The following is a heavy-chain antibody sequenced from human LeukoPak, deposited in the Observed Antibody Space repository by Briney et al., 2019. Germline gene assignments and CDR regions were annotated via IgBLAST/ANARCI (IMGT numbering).Heavy chain of an antibody. CDR2: ISSSSSYI. Sequence: GGSLRLSCAASGFTFSSYSMNWVRQAPGKGLEWVSSISSSSSYIYYADSVKGRFTISKDNAKDSLYLQMNRRRADDTAVYCCTRYSESDSALDYWARGTVVTVSS. CDR1: GFTFSSYS. J-gene: IGHJ4*02. D-gene: IGHD1-26*01. V-gene: IGHV3-21*01. CDR3: TRYSESDSALDY.